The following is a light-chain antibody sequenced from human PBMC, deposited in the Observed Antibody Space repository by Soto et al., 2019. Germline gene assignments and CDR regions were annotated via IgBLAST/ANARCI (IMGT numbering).Light chain of an antibody. J-gene: IGKJ1*01. CDR1: QSISSW. CDR3: QPYNSYSRT. Sequence: DIQMTPSPSILSASVGDRVTITCRASQSISSWLAWYQQKPGKAPNLLIHKASSLESGVPSRFSGSGSGTEFTLTISSLQPDDFATYYCQPYNSYSRTFGQGTKVDIK. V-gene: IGKV1-5*03. CDR2: KAS.